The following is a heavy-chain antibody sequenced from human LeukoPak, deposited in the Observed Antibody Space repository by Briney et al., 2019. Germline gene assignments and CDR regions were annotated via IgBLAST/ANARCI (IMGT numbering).Heavy chain of an antibody. CDR2: INPNSGGT. Sequence: ASVKVSCKASGYTFTGYHMHWVRQAPGQGLEWMGWINPNSGGTNYAQKFQGWVTMTRDTSISTAYMELSRLRSDDTAVYYCARGPLYSSSYDVTYFDYWGQGTLVTVSS. CDR1: GYTFTGYH. CDR3: ARGPLYSSSYDVTYFDY. J-gene: IGHJ4*02. D-gene: IGHD6-13*01. V-gene: IGHV1-2*04.